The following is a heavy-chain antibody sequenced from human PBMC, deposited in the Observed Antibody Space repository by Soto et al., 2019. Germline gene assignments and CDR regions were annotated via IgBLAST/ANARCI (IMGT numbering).Heavy chain of an antibody. CDR1: GFTFSSYA. J-gene: IGHJ4*02. CDR3: AKDGVVITFGGVIVEGYFDY. Sequence: GGSLRLSCAASGFTFSSYAMSWVRQAPGKGLEWVSAISGSGGSTYYADSVKGRFTISRDISKNTLYMQMNSLRAEDTAVYYCAKDGVVITFGGVIVEGYFDYWGQGTLVTVSS. CDR2: ISGSGGST. V-gene: IGHV3-23*01. D-gene: IGHD3-16*02.